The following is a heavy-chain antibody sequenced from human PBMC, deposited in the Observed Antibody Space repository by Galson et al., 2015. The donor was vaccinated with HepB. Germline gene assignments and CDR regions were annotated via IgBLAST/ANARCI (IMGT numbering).Heavy chain of an antibody. CDR2: FDPEDGET. V-gene: IGHV1-24*01. CDR3: ARLHSTVVRLPNWFDP. Sequence: SVKVSCKVSGYTLTELSMHWVRQAPGKGLEWMGGFDPEDGETIYAQNFQGRVTMTEDTSTDTAYMELSSLRSEDTAVYYCARLHSTVVRLPNWFDPWGQGTLVTVSS. CDR1: GYTLTELS. J-gene: IGHJ5*02. D-gene: IGHD4-23*01.